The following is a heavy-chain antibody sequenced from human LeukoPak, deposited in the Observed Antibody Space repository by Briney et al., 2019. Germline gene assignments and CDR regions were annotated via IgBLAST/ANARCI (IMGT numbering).Heavy chain of an antibody. CDR2: ISSSSSTR. CDR3: ARELYEFWSGRFDY. Sequence: HPGGSLRLSCAASGFTFSRYSMNWVRQAPGKGLEWVSYISSSSSTRYYADSVKGRFTISRDNAKNSLYLQMNSLRDEGTAVYYCARELYEFWSGRFDYWGQGTLVTVSS. V-gene: IGHV3-48*02. J-gene: IGHJ4*02. CDR1: GFTFSRYS. D-gene: IGHD3-3*01.